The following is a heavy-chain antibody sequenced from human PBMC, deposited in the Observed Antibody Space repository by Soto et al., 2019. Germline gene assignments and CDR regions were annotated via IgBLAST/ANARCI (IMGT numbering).Heavy chain of an antibody. J-gene: IGHJ4*02. V-gene: IGHV1-69*02. CDR1: GDTFNFYT. Sequence: QVQLVQSGAEVKKPGSSVKVSCKASGDTFNFYTINWVRQAPGLGLEWMGRFNPILSFSNSALKFQGRVTLTADKSTCAACMVLSSLRSEDTAIYYCATSFGSGSRAFDYWGQGALVTVSS. D-gene: IGHD3-10*01. CDR2: FNPILSFS. CDR3: ATSFGSGSRAFDY.